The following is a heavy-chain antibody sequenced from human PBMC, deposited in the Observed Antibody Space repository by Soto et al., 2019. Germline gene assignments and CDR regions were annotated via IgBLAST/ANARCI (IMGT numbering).Heavy chain of an antibody. Sequence: QVQLVQSGAEVKKPGASVKVSCKASGYTFTSYGISWVRQAPGQGLEWMGWISAYNGNTNYAQKLQGRVTMTTDTSTSTAYRELRSLRSDDTAVYYCAREFFGYCSGGSGHWFDPCGQGTLVTVSS. CDR1: GYTFTSYG. J-gene: IGHJ5*02. D-gene: IGHD2-15*01. CDR3: AREFFGYCSGGSGHWFDP. CDR2: ISAYNGNT. V-gene: IGHV1-18*01.